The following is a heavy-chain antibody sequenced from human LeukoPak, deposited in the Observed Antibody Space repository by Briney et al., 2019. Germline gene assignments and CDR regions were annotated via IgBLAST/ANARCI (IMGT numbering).Heavy chain of an antibody. J-gene: IGHJ4*02. CDR1: GGSFSGYY. D-gene: IGHD2-8*01. V-gene: IGHV4-34*01. CDR2: INHSGST. CDR3: ARAYIVLMVYASYFDY. Sequence: PSETQSLTCAVYGGSFSGYYWSWIRQPPGKGLEWIGEINHSGSTNYNPSLKSRVTISVDTSKNQFSLKLSSVTAADTAVYYCARAYIVLMVYASYFDYWGQGTLVTVSS.